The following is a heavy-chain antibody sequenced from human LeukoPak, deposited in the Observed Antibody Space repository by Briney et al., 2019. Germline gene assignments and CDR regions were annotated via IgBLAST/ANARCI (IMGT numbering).Heavy chain of an antibody. Sequence: SQTLSLTCTVSGGSISSDGYYWSWIRQHPGKGLEWIGYIYYSGSTYYNPSLKSRVTISVDTSKNQFSLKLSSVTAADTAVYYCARFEYSSSAYNWFDPWGQGTLVTVSS. CDR1: GGSISSDGYY. CDR3: ARFEYSSSAYNWFDP. CDR2: IYYSGST. J-gene: IGHJ5*02. V-gene: IGHV4-31*03. D-gene: IGHD6-6*01.